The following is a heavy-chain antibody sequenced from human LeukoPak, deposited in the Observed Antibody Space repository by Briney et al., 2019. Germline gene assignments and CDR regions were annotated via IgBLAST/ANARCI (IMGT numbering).Heavy chain of an antibody. V-gene: IGHV3-30*18. CDR2: ISNDGSNK. CDR1: GFTFSSYG. J-gene: IGHJ3*02. CDR3: AKDLVPAAIGGFGAFDI. D-gene: IGHD2-2*01. Sequence: GGSLRLSCAASGFTFSSYGMHWVRQAPGKGLEWLALISNDGSNKYYADSVKGRITISRDNSKNTLYLQMNSLRAEDTAVYYCAKDLVPAAIGGFGAFDIWGQGTMVTVSS.